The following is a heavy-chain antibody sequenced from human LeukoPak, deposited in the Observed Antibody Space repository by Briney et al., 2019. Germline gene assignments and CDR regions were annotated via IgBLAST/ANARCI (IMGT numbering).Heavy chain of an antibody. CDR3: ARSGVYYYDSSGYSFDY. J-gene: IGHJ4*02. D-gene: IGHD3-22*01. CDR2: INPNSGGT. V-gene: IGHV1-2*04. Sequence: WASVKVSCKASGYTFTGYYMHWVRQAPGQGLEWMGWINPNSGGTNYAQKFQGWVTMTRDTSIGTAYMELSRLRSDDTAVYYCARSGVYYYDSSGYSFDYWGQGTLVTVSS. CDR1: GYTFTGYY.